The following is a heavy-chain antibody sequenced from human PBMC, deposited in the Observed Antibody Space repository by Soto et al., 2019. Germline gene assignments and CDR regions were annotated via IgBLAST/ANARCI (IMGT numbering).Heavy chain of an antibody. J-gene: IGHJ4*02. Sequence: EVQLLESGGGLVQPGGSLRLSCAASGFTFSRYAMSWVRQAPGKGLEWVSAIGVSGDTTYYADSVKGRFTISRDNSKNTLYLQMGSLRAEETAVYYCAKVRRFGELRSLYWGQGTRVTVSS. D-gene: IGHD3-10*01. CDR2: IGVSGDTT. CDR1: GFTFSRYA. CDR3: AKVRRFGELRSLY. V-gene: IGHV3-23*01.